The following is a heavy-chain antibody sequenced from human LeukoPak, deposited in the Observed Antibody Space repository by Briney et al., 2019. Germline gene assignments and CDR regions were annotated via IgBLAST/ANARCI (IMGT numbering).Heavy chain of an antibody. CDR2: IYGSTSA. Sequence: GGSLRLSCAASGFTVSSNYINWVRQAPGKGLEWVSLIYGSTSADYADSVKGRFTISRDTSMNTVYLQMNSLRAEDTAVYYCAKGGWIQLWIDAFDIWGQGTMVTVSS. V-gene: IGHV3-66*01. CDR3: AKGGWIQLWIDAFDI. D-gene: IGHD5-18*01. J-gene: IGHJ3*02. CDR1: GFTVSSNY.